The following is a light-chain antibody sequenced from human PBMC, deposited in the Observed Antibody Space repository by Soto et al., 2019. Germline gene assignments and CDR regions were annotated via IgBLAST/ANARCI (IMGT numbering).Light chain of an antibody. CDR2: DAS. V-gene: IGKV3-11*01. Sequence: EIVLTQSPATLSLSPGERATLSCRASQSVSSYLAWYQQKPGQAPRLLIYDASNRATGTPARFSGSGSGTDFTLTISSLEPEDFAVYYCQQRGNWPLYTFGQGTKLEIK. CDR3: QQRGNWPLYT. J-gene: IGKJ2*01. CDR1: QSVSSY.